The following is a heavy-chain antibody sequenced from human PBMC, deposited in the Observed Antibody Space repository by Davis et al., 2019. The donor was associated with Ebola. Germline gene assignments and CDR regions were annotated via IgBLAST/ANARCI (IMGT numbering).Heavy chain of an antibody. V-gene: IGHV3-73*01. CDR1: GFTSSGSA. Sequence: GGSLRLSCAASGFTSSGSAMPWVRQASGNGLEWAGRIRSKANSYATAYAASVKGRFTISRDDSKNTAYLQMNSLKTEDTAVYYCTTTLWCTPRTSCQGGDDYWGQGTLVTVSS. J-gene: IGHJ4*02. CDR3: TTTLWCTPRTSCQGGDDY. D-gene: IGHD2-2*01. CDR2: IRSKANSYAT.